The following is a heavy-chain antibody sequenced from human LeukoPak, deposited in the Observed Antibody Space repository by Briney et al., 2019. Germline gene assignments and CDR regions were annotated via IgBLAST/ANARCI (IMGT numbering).Heavy chain of an antibody. CDR2: ISHSGST. CDR1: GGSFSGYY. D-gene: IGHD3-22*01. V-gene: IGHV4-34*01. Sequence: PSETLSLTCAVYGGSFSGYYWSWIRQPPGKGLEWIGEISHSGSTNYNPSLKSRVTISVDTSKSQFSLKLSSVTAADTAVYYCASSSGYYKRYFDYWGQGTLVTVSS. CDR3: ASSSGYYKRYFDY. J-gene: IGHJ4*02.